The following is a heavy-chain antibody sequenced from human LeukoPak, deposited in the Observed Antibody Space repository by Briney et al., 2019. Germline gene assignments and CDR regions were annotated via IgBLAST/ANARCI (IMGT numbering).Heavy chain of an antibody. V-gene: IGHV4-59*08. Sequence: SETLSLTCTVSGGSISSYYWSWIRQPPGKGLEWIGYIYYSGSTNYNPSLKSRVTISVDTSKNQFSLKLSSVTAADTAVYYCARLPSQWLAGNRHGMDVWGQGTTVTVSS. J-gene: IGHJ6*02. D-gene: IGHD6-19*01. CDR3: ARLPSQWLAGNRHGMDV. CDR1: GGSISSYY. CDR2: IYYSGST.